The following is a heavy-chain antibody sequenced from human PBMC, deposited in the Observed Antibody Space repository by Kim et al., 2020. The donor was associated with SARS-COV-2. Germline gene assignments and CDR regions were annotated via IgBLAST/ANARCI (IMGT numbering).Heavy chain of an antibody. CDR1: GGSISSSSYY. CDR3: ASPFHQYSYYYYGMDV. Sequence: SETLSLTCTVSGGSISSSSYYWGWIRQPPGKGLEWIGSIYYSGSTYYNPSLKSRVTISVDTSKNQFSLKLSSVTAADTAVYYCASPFHQYSYYYYGMDVWGQGTTVTVSS. J-gene: IGHJ6*02. CDR2: IYYSGST. D-gene: IGHD2-15*01. V-gene: IGHV4-39*01.